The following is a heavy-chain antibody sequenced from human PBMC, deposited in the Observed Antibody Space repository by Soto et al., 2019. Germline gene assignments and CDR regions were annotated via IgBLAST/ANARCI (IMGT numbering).Heavy chain of an antibody. CDR1: GFTFSGHA. V-gene: IGHV3-23*01. Sequence: EVQLLESGGGLVQPGGALRLSCAASGFTFSGHAMSGVRQAPGKGLEWISSISAGSEGAYYADSVKGRFTISRDNSNNTLDLQMNSLRAEDTAVYYCARDLWWYLHWGQGTLVTVSS. CDR3: ARDLWWYLH. D-gene: IGHD2-15*01. CDR2: ISAGSEGA. J-gene: IGHJ4*02.